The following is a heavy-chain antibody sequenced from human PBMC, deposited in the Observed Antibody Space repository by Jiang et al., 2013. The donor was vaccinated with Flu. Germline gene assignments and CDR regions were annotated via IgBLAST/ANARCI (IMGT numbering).Heavy chain of an antibody. J-gene: IGHJ6*02. V-gene: IGHV4-34*01. CDR3: AGGERRLTSPVLDGLDV. D-gene: IGHD2-2*01. CDR2: RGRT. Sequence: RGRTSYNPSLKSRVTISVDRSKNQFSLKLSSVTAADTAVFYCAGGERRLTSPVLDGLDVWGHGTPVTVSS.